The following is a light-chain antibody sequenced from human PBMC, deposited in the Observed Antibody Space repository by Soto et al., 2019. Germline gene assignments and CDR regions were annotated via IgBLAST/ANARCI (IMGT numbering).Light chain of an antibody. CDR2: EVS. J-gene: IGLJ2*01. Sequence: QSALTQPPSASGSPGQSVTISCTGTSSDVGSYKFVSWYQQHPGKAPKLMMYEVSKRPSGVPDRFSGSKSGNTASLTVSGLQAEDDAYYFCSSYAGNYNLVFGGGTKVTVL. CDR3: SSYAGNYNLV. CDR1: SSDVGSYKF. V-gene: IGLV2-8*01.